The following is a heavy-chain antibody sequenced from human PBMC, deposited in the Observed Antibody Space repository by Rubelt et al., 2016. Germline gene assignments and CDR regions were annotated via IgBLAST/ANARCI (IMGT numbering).Heavy chain of an antibody. CDR3: ARDPFDLSVSGVFPVDV. D-gene: IGHD3-3*01. Sequence: EYVSSISSSSTNVHFADSVKGRFSISRDNAKDSLYLQMNSLRVEDTAVYYCARDPFDLSVSGVFPVDVWGQGTTVTVSS. J-gene: IGHJ6*02. V-gene: IGHV3-21*01. CDR2: ISSSSTNV.